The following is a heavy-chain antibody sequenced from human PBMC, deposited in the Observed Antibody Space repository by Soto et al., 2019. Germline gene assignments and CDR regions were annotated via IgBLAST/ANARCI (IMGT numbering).Heavy chain of an antibody. CDR1: GGSFSGYY. V-gene: IGHV4-34*01. CDR3: ARGPWLDNNALNYFDY. D-gene: IGHD6-19*01. J-gene: IGHJ4*02. CDR2: INHSGST. Sequence: SETLSLTCAVYGGSFSGYYWSWIRQPPGKGLEWIGEINHSGSTNYNPSLKSRVTISVDTSKNQFSLKLSSVTAADTAVYYCARGPWLDNNALNYFDYWGQGTLVTVSS.